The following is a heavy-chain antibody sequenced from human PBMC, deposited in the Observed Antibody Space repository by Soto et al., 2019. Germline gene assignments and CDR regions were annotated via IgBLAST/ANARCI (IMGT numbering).Heavy chain of an antibody. D-gene: IGHD5-18*01. V-gene: IGHV4-30-2*01. Sequence: KPSETLSLTCAVSGGSISSGGYSWSWVRQPPGKGLEWIGYIYHSGSTYYNPSLKSRVTISVDRSKNQFSLKLSSVTAADTAVYYCARAHGYSYGDFDYWGQGTLVTVSS. J-gene: IGHJ4*02. CDR2: IYHSGST. CDR3: ARAHGYSYGDFDY. CDR1: GGSISSGGYS.